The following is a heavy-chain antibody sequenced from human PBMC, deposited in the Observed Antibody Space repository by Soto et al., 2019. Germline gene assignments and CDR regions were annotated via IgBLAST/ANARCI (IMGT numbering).Heavy chain of an antibody. CDR3: AGGMAGLDV. Sequence: EVQLVESGGGLVQPGGSLRLSCAASGLSFNIYWMHWVRQVPGKGLVWLARINSDGSHTIYVDSVKGRFTFSRDNAKSTVFLQMDSLRDEDTGVYYCAGGMAGLDVWGQGTTVTVSS. J-gene: IGHJ6*02. CDR1: GLSFNIYW. V-gene: IGHV3-74*01. CDR2: INSDGSHT.